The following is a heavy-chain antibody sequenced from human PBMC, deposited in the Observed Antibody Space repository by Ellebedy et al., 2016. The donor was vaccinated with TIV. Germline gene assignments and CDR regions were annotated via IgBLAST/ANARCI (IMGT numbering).Heavy chain of an antibody. Sequence: PGGSLRLSCAASGFMFSNYWLNWIRQTPGRGLEWVANIDPDGIAKRSVDSVGGRFTVSRDNAKNSVFLQMSSLRVEDTAVYYCAAWGDHNYWGQGALVTVSS. CDR1: GFMFSNYW. V-gene: IGHV3-7*01. J-gene: IGHJ4*02. D-gene: IGHD3-16*01. CDR3: AAWGDHNY. CDR2: IDPDGIAK.